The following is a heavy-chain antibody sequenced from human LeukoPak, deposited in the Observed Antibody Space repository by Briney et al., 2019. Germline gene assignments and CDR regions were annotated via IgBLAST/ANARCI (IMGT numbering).Heavy chain of an antibody. CDR1: GFTFSSYA. Sequence: GVSLRLSCAASGFTFSSYAVAWVRQAPGKGLEWVSSISNSGSNTYYADSVKGRFTISRDNSKNTLSLQMNSLTAEDTAVYYCAARRGYYHYMDVWGKGTTVTVSS. J-gene: IGHJ6*03. CDR2: ISNSGSNT. CDR3: AARRGYYHYMDV. D-gene: IGHD3-3*01. V-gene: IGHV3-23*01.